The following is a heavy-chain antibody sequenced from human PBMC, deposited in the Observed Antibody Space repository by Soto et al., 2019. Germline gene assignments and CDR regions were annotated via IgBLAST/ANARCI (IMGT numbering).Heavy chain of an antibody. D-gene: IGHD3-22*01. CDR1: GGSFSGYY. CDR3: ARGRGITMIVVVPPAFDY. Sequence: SETLSLTCAVYGGSFSGYYWSWIRQPPGKGLEWIGEINHSGSTNYNPSLKSRVTISVDTSKNQFSLKLSSVTAADTAVYYCARGRGITMIVVVPPAFDYWGQGTLVTVS. CDR2: INHSGST. V-gene: IGHV4-34*01. J-gene: IGHJ4*02.